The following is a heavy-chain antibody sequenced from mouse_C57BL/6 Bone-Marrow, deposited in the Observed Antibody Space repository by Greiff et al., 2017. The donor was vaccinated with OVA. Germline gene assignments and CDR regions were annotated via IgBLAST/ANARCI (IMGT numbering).Heavy chain of an antibody. CDR2: IYPGSGNT. CDR1: GYTFTDYY. D-gene: IGHD2-12*01. J-gene: IGHJ3*01. V-gene: IGHV1-76*01. Sequence: LQESGAELVRPGASVKLSCKASGYTFTDYYINWVKQRPGQGLEWIARIYPGSGNTYYNEKFKGKATLTAEKSSSTAYMQLSSLTSEDSAVYFCARSDYSAYWGQGTLVTVSA. CDR3: ARSDYSAY.